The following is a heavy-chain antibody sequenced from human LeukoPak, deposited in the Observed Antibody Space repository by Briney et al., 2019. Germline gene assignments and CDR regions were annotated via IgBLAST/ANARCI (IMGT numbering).Heavy chain of an antibody. Sequence: PGGSLRLSCAASGFTLSSYWMSWVRQAPGKGLEWVANIKKDGSEKYYVDSVKGRFTISRDNVKNSLYLQTNSLRAEDTAVYYCARPSYYYDSSGSVSGAFDIWGQGTMVTVSS. CDR3: ARPSYYYDSSGSVSGAFDI. V-gene: IGHV3-7*04. CDR1: GFTLSSYW. J-gene: IGHJ3*02. CDR2: IKKDGSEK. D-gene: IGHD3-22*01.